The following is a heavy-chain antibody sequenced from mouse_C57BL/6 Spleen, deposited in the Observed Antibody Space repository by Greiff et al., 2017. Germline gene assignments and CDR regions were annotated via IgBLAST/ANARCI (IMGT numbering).Heavy chain of an antibody. CDR2: ISYDGSN. CDR3: AREVITTVRYFDV. D-gene: IGHD1-1*01. V-gene: IGHV3-6*01. CDR1: GYSITSGYY. Sequence: EVQLQQSGPGLVKPSQSLSLTCSVTGYSITSGYYWNWIRQFPGNKLEWMGYISYDGSNNYNPSLKNRISITRDTSKNQFFLKLNSVTTEDTATYYCAREVITTVRYFDVWGTGTTVTVSS. J-gene: IGHJ1*03.